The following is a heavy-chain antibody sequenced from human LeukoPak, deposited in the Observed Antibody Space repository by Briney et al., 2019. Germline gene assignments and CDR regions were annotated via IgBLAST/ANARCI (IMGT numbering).Heavy chain of an antibody. J-gene: IGHJ4*02. CDR2: ISGSGGAI. D-gene: IGHD2-2*01. CDR1: GFTFSTYE. CDR3: ARRYCSSTTCTLDY. V-gene: IGHV3-48*03. Sequence: GGSLRLSCAASGFTFSTYEMNWVRQAPGKGLERVSHISGSGGAIYYADSVKGRFTISRDNAKNSLYLQMTSLRAEDTAVYYCARRYCSSTTCTLDYWGQGTLVTVSS.